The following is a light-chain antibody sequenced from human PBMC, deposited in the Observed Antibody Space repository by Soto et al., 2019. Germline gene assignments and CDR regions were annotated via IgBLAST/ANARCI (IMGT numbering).Light chain of an antibody. CDR3: QQYGSSPLT. CDR2: AAT. V-gene: IGKV3-20*01. Sequence: EIVLTQSPGTLSLSQGERATLSCRASQSVSSSLAWYQQKAGQAPRLLIYAATSRATGIPDRFSGSGSGTDFTLTISRLEPEDFAVYYCQQYGSSPLTFGEGNKLEIK. CDR1: QSVSSS. J-gene: IGKJ2*01.